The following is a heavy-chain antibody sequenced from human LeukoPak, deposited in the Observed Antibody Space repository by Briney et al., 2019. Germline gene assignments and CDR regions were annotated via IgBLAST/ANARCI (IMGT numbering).Heavy chain of an antibody. J-gene: IGHJ6*02. V-gene: IGHV3-7*01. CDR3: ATYVKWVAGDV. Sequence: GGSLRLSCETSGFTFSKTWMSWVRQAPGKGLEWVANIKEDGSQTYYVDSVRGRFAISRDNAKSTLFLQMSNLRDDDTAVYYCATYVKWVAGDVWGQGTTVTVSS. CDR1: GFTFSKTW. D-gene: IGHD6-19*01. CDR2: IKEDGSQT.